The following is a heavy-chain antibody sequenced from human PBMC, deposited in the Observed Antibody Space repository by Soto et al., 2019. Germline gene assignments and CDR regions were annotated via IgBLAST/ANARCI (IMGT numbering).Heavy chain of an antibody. J-gene: IGHJ4*02. CDR1: GFPFREFG. CDR3: ARRWNYYLDL. CDR2: ISYDGSD. V-gene: IGHV3-33*05. D-gene: IGHD1-1*01. Sequence: QMQLAESGGGVVQPGRSLRLSCVASGFPFREFGMHWVRQAPGKGLEWVALISYDGSDYADSVKGRFTISRDDSRDTLFLHMDNLRPDDTGVYYCARRWNYYLDLWGQGTLVAVSS.